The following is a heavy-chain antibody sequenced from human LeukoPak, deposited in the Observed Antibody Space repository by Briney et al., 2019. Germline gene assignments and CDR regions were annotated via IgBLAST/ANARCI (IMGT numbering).Heavy chain of an antibody. Sequence: SVKVSCKASGFTFGTSIIQWVRQARGQRLEWMGWFVVGSGHISYAPKFQDRVTVTRDMSTSTAYMELSSLRSEDTAVYYCAATLTMTARSAYYGLDAWGQGTTVTVSS. J-gene: IGHJ6*02. CDR3: AATLTMTARSAYYGLDA. CDR1: GFTFGTSI. V-gene: IGHV1-58*02. CDR2: FVVGSGHI. D-gene: IGHD3-3*01.